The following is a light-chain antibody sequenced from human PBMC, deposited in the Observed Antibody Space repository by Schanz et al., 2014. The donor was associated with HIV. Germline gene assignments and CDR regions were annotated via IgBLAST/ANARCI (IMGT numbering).Light chain of an antibody. CDR2: EVS. CDR1: SSDVGGYKY. J-gene: IGLJ2*01. CDR3: SSYTSSSTVV. Sequence: QSVLTQPASVSGSPGQSITISCTGTSSDVGGYKYVSWYQQHPGKAPKLMIFEVSSRPSGVSNRFSGSKSGNTASLTISGLQAEDEADYYCSSYTSSSTVVFGGGTKLTVL. V-gene: IGLV2-14*03.